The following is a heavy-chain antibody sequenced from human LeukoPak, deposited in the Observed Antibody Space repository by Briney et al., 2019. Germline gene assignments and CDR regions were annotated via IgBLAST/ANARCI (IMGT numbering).Heavy chain of an antibody. J-gene: IGHJ3*02. Sequence: PSETLSLTCSVSGDSVTSTYWSWIRQPPGKGLEWIAYGHHSESSNYNPSFRSRVIIPVDTSRNQFSLRLSSVTAADTAVYYCARGGSMIVFSDAFDIWGQGTMVTVSS. CDR1: GDSVTSTY. D-gene: IGHD3-22*01. V-gene: IGHV4-59*02. CDR3: ARGGSMIVFSDAFDI. CDR2: GHHSESS.